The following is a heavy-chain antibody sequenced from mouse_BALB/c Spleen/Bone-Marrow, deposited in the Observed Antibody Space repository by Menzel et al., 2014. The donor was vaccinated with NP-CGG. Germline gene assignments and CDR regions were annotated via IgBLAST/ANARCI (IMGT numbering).Heavy chain of an antibody. J-gene: IGHJ2*01. Sequence: QVQLKESGSVLVRPGASVKLSCKASGYTFTSSWMHWAKQRPGQGLEWIGEIHPNSGNTNYNEKFMGKATLTVDTSSSTAYVDLSSLTSEDSAVYYCARSGFDYWGQGTTLTVSS. CDR3: ARSGFDY. CDR1: GYTFTSSW. V-gene: IGHV1S130*01. CDR2: IHPNSGNT. D-gene: IGHD4-1*01.